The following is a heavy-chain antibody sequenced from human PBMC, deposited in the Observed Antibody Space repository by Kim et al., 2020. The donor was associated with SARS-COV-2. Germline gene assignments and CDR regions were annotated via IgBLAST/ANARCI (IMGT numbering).Heavy chain of an antibody. J-gene: IGHJ6*02. V-gene: IGHV3-11*05. D-gene: IGHD3-16*02. CDR3: ARVGYDYVWGSYRDYYYYYGMDA. Sequence: GGSLRLSCAASGFTFSDYYMSWIRQAPGKGLEWVSYISSSSSYTNYADSVKGRFTISRDNAKNSLYLQMNSLRAEDTAVYYCARVGYDYVWGSYRDYYYYYGMDAWGQGTTVTVSS. CDR2: ISSSSSYT. CDR1: GFTFSDYY.